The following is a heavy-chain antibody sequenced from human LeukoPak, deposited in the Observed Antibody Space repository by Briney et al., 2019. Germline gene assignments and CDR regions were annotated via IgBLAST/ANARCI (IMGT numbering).Heavy chain of an antibody. D-gene: IGHD3-10*01. CDR1: GGSFSGYY. J-gene: IGHJ6*04. Sequence: SETLSLTCAVYGGSFSGYYWSWIRQPPGKGLEWIGEINHSGSTNYNPSLKSRVTISVDTSKNQFSLKLSSVTAADTAVYYCARDPSYYSRGHSYYYAMDVWGKGTTVTVSS. CDR2: INHSGST. V-gene: IGHV4-34*01. CDR3: ARDPSYYSRGHSYYYAMDV.